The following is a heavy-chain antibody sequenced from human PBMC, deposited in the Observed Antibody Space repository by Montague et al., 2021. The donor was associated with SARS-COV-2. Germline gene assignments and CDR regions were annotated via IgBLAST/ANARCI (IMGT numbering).Heavy chain of an antibody. D-gene: IGHD3-10*01. J-gene: IGHJ4*02. CDR3: TRHLRIGSY. CDR2: IRSKAYGGTT. Sequence: SLRLSCAASGFTFGDYAMSWVRQAPGKGLERVGFIRSKAYGGTTEYAASVKGRFTISRDGSKSIAYLQMNSLKTEDTAVYYCTRHLRIGSYWGQGTLVTVSS. V-gene: IGHV3-49*04. CDR1: GFTFGDYA.